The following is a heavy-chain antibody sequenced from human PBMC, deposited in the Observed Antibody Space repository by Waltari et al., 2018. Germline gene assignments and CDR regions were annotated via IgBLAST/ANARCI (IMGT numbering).Heavy chain of an antibody. D-gene: IGHD2-2*01. CDR2: INHSGST. CDR1: GGSFSGYY. V-gene: IGHV4-34*01. CDR3: GGGVPIVVVPAQSGRWGGGGYYYYMDV. Sequence: QVQLQQWGAGLLKPSETLSLTCAVYGGSFSGYYWSWIRQPPGKGLEWIGEINHSGSTNYNPSLKSRVTKSVDTSKSRFSLKGSSVTGADTAVYYFGGGVPIVVVPAQSGRWGGGGYYYYMDVWGKGTTVTVSS. J-gene: IGHJ6*03.